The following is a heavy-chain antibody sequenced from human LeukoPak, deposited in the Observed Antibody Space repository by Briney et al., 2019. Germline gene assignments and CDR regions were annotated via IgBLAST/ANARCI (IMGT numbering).Heavy chain of an antibody. CDR3: ARDSVGYCSGGSCSKTYYYYGMDV. Sequence: GGSLRLSCAASGFTFSSYAMSWVRQAPGKGLEWVSGISGSGGSTYYADSVKGRFTISRDNSKNTLYLQMNSLRAEDTAVYYCARDSVGYCSGGSCSKTYYYYGMDVWGQGTTVTVSS. V-gene: IGHV3-23*01. D-gene: IGHD2-15*01. CDR1: GFTFSSYA. CDR2: ISGSGGST. J-gene: IGHJ6*02.